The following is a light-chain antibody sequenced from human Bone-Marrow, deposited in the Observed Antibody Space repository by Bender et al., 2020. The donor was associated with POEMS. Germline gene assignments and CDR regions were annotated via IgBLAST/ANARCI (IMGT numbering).Light chain of an antibody. Sequence: QSALTQPASVSGSPGQSITISCTGTSSDIGGYNYVSWYQQHPGKAPKLVIYDVSHWPSGVSHRFLGSKSGNTASLTISGTQAMDEADYYCQAWDRNTATFGGGTKLTVL. V-gene: IGLV2-14*03. CDR2: DVS. CDR3: QAWDRNTAT. J-gene: IGLJ2*01. CDR1: SSDIGGYNY.